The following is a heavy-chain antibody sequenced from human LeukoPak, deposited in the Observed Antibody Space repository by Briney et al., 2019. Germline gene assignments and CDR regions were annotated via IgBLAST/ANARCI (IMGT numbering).Heavy chain of an antibody. V-gene: IGHV3-23*01. J-gene: IGHJ6*03. CDR1: GFTFSSYA. CDR3: AKAAGTSWYFYHYVDV. Sequence: PGGSLRLSCAASGFTFSSYAMTWVRQAPGRGLEWVSGISGSGGSTYYADSVKGRFTISRDNSKNTLYLQMNSLRAEDTAVYYCAKAAGTSWYFYHYVDVWGKGTTVTVSS. CDR2: ISGSGGST. D-gene: IGHD6-13*01.